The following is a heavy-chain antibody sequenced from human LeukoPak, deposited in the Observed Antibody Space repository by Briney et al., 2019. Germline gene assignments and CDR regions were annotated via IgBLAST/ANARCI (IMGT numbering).Heavy chain of an antibody. D-gene: IGHD2-2*02. J-gene: IGHJ4*02. CDR3: ARGRTRYCSSTSCYNRDYFDY. CDR2: MNPNSGNT. CDR1: GYSGIELD. V-gene: IGHV1-8*01. Sequence: ASVKVSCRVSGYSGIELDMHWVRQATGQGLEWMGWMNPNSGNTGYAQKFQGRVTMTRNTSISIAYMELSSLRSEDTAVYYCARGRTRYCSSTSCYNRDYFDYWGQGTLVTVSS.